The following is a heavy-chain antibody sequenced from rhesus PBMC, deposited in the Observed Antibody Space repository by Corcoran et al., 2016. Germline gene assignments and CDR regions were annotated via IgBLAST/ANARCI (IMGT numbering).Heavy chain of an antibody. CDR3: ARSLLVVVATPCDY. D-gene: IGHD2-21*01. CDR2: ISWSGGST. V-gene: IGHV3-201*01. CDR1: GFTFDDYA. J-gene: IGHJ4*01. Sequence: EVQLVESGGGVVQHGGSLRLSCAASGFTFDDYAMHWVRQATGKGLEWVSCISWSGGSTQLADSVKGPCTISIDNAKNSLYLQMGSLRAEDTALYYCARSLLVVVATPCDYWGQGVLVTVAS.